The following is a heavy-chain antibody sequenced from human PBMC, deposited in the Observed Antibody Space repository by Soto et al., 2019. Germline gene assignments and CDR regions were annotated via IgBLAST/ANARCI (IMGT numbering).Heavy chain of an antibody. CDR2: ISYDGSNK. J-gene: IGHJ4*02. CDR3: AKPSQMATIRYYFDY. CDR1: GFTFSSYG. Sequence: PGGSLRLSCAASGFTFSSYGMHWVRQAPGKGLEWVAVISYDGSNKYYADSVKGRFTISRDNSKNTLYLQMNSLRAEDTAVYYCAKPSQMATIRYYFDYWGQGTLVTVSS. V-gene: IGHV3-30*18. D-gene: IGHD5-12*01.